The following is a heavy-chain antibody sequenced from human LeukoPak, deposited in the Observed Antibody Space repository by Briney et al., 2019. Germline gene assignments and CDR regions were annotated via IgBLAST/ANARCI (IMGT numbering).Heavy chain of an antibody. V-gene: IGHV1-2*02. D-gene: IGHD2-8*01. CDR1: GYIFTNYQ. Sequence: GASVKVSCKASGYIFTNYQMHWVRQAPGQGLEWMGWINPNSGGTNYAQKFQGRVTMTRDTSISTAYMELSRLRSDDTAVYYCARGGVLDKALRYYYGMDVWGQGTTVTVSS. J-gene: IGHJ6*02. CDR2: INPNSGGT. CDR3: ARGGVLDKALRYYYGMDV.